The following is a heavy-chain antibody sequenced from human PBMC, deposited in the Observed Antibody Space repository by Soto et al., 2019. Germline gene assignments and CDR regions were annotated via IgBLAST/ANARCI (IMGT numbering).Heavy chain of an antibody. CDR3: AMVDVYVTPSPQDV. J-gene: IGHJ6*02. CDR1: GYTFTSYG. D-gene: IGHD3-16*01. V-gene: IGHV1-18*01. CDR2: INTYNGNT. Sequence: QVQLVQSGAEVKNPGASVKVSCKTFGYTFTSYGIGWARQAPGQGLEWMGWINTYNGNTNYAQNIKGRVTMTTDTSTSTAYMELRSRRAHDTAIYYCAMVDVYVTPSPQDVWGQGTTVTVSS.